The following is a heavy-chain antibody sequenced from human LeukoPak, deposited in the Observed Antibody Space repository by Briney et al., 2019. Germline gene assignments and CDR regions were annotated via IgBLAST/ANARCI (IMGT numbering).Heavy chain of an antibody. D-gene: IGHD2-8*01. V-gene: IGHV3-21*01. J-gene: IGHJ4*02. CDR2: ITSSSSYI. CDR1: GFTFSSYN. CDR3: ARLGYCTNGVCYMTYPYDY. Sequence: GGSLRLSCAASGFTFSSYNMNWVRQAPGKGLEWVSSITSSSSYIYYADSVKGRFTISRDNAKNSLYLQMNSLRAEDTAVYYCARLGYCTNGVCYMTYPYDYWGQGTLVTVSS.